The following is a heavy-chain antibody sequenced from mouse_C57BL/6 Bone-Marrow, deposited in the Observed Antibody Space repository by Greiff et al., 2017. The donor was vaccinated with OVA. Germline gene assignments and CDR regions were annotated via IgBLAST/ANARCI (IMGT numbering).Heavy chain of an antibody. CDR1: GYTFTSYW. J-gene: IGHJ4*01. D-gene: IGHD1-1*01. Sequence: VQLKQPGAELVMPGASVKLSCKASGYTFTSYWMHWVKQRPGQGLEWIGEIDPSDSYTNYNQKFKGKSTLTVDKSSSTAYMQLSSLTSEDSAVYYCARWGTTVVDAMDYWGQGTSVTVSS. CDR2: IDPSDSYT. V-gene: IGHV1-69*01. CDR3: ARWGTTVVDAMDY.